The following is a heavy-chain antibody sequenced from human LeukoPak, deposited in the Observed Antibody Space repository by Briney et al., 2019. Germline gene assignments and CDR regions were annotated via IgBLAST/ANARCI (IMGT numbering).Heavy chain of an antibody. CDR1: GGSFSGYY. CDR2: INHSGST. CDR3: ARGLYSSSWYGGWFDP. V-gene: IGHV4-34*01. J-gene: IGHJ5*02. Sequence: KSSETLSLTCAVYGGSFSGYYWCWIRQPPGKGLEWIGEINHSGSTNYNPSLKSRVTISVDTSKNQFSLKLSSVTAADTAVYYCARGLYSSSWYGGWFDPWGQGTLVTVSS. D-gene: IGHD6-13*01.